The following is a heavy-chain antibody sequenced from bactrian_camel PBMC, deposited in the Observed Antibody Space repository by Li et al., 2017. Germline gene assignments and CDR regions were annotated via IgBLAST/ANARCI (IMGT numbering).Heavy chain of an antibody. CDR3: AADFFFSSIRLDQYCHDDAYSY. J-gene: IGHJ4*01. D-gene: IGHD1*01. CDR1: FGGDC. V-gene: IGHV3-3*01. CDR2: VSRDGVAT. Sequence: HVQLVESGGGSVRAGRSLTLSCVFGGDCMGWFRQAPGQDRQGIVAVSRDGVATYYTDSVKGRFTASRDSVDGTLWLHMDTLKPEDTAMYYCAADFFFSSIRLDQYCHDDAYSYWGQGTQVTVS.